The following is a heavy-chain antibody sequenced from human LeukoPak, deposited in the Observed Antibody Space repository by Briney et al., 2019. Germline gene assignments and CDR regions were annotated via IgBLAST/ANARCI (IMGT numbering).Heavy chain of an antibody. J-gene: IGHJ6*03. D-gene: IGHD1-1*01. V-gene: IGHV4-61*02. CDR3: ARGKLERLGYYMDV. Sequence: SQTLSLTCTVSGGSISSGSYYWSWIRQPAGKGLEWIGRIHTSGSTNYNPSLKSRVTISVDTSKNQFSLKLSSVTAADTAVYYCARGKLERLGYYMDVWGKGTTVTVSS. CDR1: GGSISSGSYY. CDR2: IHTSGST.